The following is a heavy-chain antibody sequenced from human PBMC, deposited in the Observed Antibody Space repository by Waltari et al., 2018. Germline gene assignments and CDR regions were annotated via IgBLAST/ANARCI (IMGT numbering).Heavy chain of an antibody. CDR1: GASGSSNRSA. Sequence: QVQLQQSGPGLVKPSQTLSLTCAISGASGSSNRSAWNWIRQYPSRGLEWLGRTYYRSKWYNDYAVSVKSRITINPDTSKNQFSLQLNSVTPEDTAVYYCARSQWLVREDWFDPWGQGTLVTVSS. CDR2: TYYRSKWYN. J-gene: IGHJ5*02. D-gene: IGHD6-19*01. CDR3: ARSQWLVREDWFDP. V-gene: IGHV6-1*01.